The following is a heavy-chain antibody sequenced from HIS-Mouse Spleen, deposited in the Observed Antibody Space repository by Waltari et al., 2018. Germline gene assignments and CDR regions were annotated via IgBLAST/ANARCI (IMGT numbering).Heavy chain of an antibody. V-gene: IGHV4-39*07. CDR2: IYYSGST. J-gene: IGHJ2*01. D-gene: IGHD6-13*01. CDR1: GGSLSSRSYY. CDR3: AREIPYSSSWYDWYFDL. Sequence: QLQLQESGPGLVKPSETLSLTCTVSGGSLSSRSYYGGWIRQPPGKGLEWIGSIYYSGSTYYNPSLKSRVTISVDTSKNQFSLKLSSVTAADTAVYYCAREIPYSSSWYDWYFDLWGRGTLVTVSS.